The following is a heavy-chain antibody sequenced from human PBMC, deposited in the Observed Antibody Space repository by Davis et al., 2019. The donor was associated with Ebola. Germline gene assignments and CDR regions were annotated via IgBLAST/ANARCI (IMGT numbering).Heavy chain of an antibody. CDR1: GGSISSGGYS. V-gene: IGHV4-30-2*01. J-gene: IGHJ5*02. D-gene: IGHD1-26*01. Sequence: PSETLSLTCAVSGGSISSGGYSWSWIRQPPGKGLEWIGYIYHSGSTYYNPSLKSRVTISVDRSKNQFSLKRSSVTAADTAVYYCARELQPGRWFDPWGQGTLVTVSS. CDR2: IYHSGST. CDR3: ARELQPGRWFDP.